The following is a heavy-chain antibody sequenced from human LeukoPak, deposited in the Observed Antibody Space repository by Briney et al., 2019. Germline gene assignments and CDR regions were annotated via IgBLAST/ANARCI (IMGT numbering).Heavy chain of an antibody. CDR1: GYSISSGYY. CDR3: ARARPPMV. V-gene: IGHV4-38-2*02. CDR2: IYHSGST. Sequence: SETLSLTCTVSGYSISSGYYWGWIRQPPGKGLEWIGSIYHSGSTYYNPSLKSRVTISVDTSKNQFSLKLSSVTAADTAVYYCARARPPMVWGQGTMVTVSS. J-gene: IGHJ3*01.